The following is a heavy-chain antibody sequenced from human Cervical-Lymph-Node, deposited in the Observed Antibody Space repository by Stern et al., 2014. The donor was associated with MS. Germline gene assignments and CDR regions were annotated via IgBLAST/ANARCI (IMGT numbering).Heavy chain of an antibody. CDR2: ISDYNGNT. Sequence: VQLVESGAEVKKPGASVKVSCKASGYTFTSLGISWVRQATGQGLEWMGWISDYNGNTSYAQKIQGRVTLTTDTTTSTAYMELRSLTSDDTAAYYCASGSLEGFDPWGQGTLVTVSS. CDR1: GYTFTSLG. V-gene: IGHV1-18*01. D-gene: IGHD5-24*01. J-gene: IGHJ5*02. CDR3: ASGSLEGFDP.